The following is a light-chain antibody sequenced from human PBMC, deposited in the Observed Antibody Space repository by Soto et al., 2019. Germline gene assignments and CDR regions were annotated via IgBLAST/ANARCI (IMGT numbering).Light chain of an antibody. J-gene: IGKJ1*01. Sequence: DIALTQSPSTLSCSPGDRGTLSCRASQRIRSGLASYQQKPEKAPKLLIYKASTLKSGVPSRVSGSGSGAEFSLTISSLQLDDFASYYYQQYNSYTPPRTFGQGTKVDIK. V-gene: IGKV1-5*03. CDR2: KAS. CDR1: QRIRSG. CDR3: QQYNSYTPPRT.